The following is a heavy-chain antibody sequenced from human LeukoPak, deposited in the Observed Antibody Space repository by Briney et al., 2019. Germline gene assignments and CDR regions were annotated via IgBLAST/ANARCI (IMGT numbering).Heavy chain of an antibody. D-gene: IGHD2-15*01. J-gene: IGHJ4*02. V-gene: IGHV3-23*01. Sequence: GGSLRLSCAASGFTFSRFGMSWVRQAPGKGLEWVSAISGSGGSIYYADSVKGRFIISRDNSKNTLYLQMNSLRAEDTAVYYCATAPYYFDYWGQGTLVTVSS. CDR3: ATAPYYFDY. CDR2: ISGSGGSI. CDR1: GFTFSRFG.